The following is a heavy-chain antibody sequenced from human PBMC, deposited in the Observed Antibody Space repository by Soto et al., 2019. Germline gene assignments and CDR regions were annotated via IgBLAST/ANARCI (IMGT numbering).Heavy chain of an antibody. J-gene: IGHJ4*02. CDR3: ARREYWSGGSCPFDY. D-gene: IGHD2-15*01. Sequence: PGGSLRLSCAASGFTFSSYGMHWVRQAPGKGLEWVAVISYDGSNKYYADSVKGRFTISRDNSKNTLYLQMNSLRAEDTAVYYCARREYWSGGSCPFDYGGQGALVTVSS. CDR1: GFTFSSYG. V-gene: IGHV3-30*03. CDR2: ISYDGSNK.